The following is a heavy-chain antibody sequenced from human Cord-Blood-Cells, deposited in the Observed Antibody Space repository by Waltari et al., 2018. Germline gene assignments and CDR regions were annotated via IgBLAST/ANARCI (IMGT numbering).Heavy chain of an antibody. CDR3: AREIAAAGKIDYYGMDV. CDR2: RNPNSGKT. CDR1: GYTFTSYD. Sequence: QVQLVQSGAEVKKPGASVKVSCKASGYTFTSYDINWVRQATGQGLEWMGWRNPNSGKTGYEQKFQGRDTMTRNTSISTAYMELSSLRSEDTAVYYCAREIAAAGKIDYYGMDVWGQGTTVTVSS. D-gene: IGHD6-13*01. V-gene: IGHV1-8*01. J-gene: IGHJ6*02.